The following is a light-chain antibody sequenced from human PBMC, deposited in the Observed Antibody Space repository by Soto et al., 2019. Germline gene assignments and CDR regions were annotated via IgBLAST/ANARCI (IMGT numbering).Light chain of an antibody. J-gene: IGLJ2*01. Sequence: QSVLTQPASVSGSPGQSITISCTGTSSDVGSYNLVSWYQQHPGKAPKLMIYEGSKRPSGVSNRFSGSKSGNTASLTISGLQAEDEADYYCCSYAGIVVFGGGTQLTVL. CDR2: EGS. CDR1: SSDVGSYNL. V-gene: IGLV2-23*01. CDR3: CSYAGIVV.